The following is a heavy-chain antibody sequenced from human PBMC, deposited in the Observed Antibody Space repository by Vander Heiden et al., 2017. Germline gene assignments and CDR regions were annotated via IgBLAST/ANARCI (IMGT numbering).Heavy chain of an antibody. CDR1: GDSFSSYY. J-gene: IGHJ5*02. CDR3: ARGGVGNSYCPRSSCRKWFDP. CDR2: INHSGTT. D-gene: IGHD2-2*01. Sequence: QVQVQQWGAGLLKPSETLSLTCAVYGDSFSSYYWSWIRQPPGMGLEWIGEINHSGTTNYNPTLKTRVPILVDTSKNQFSLKLSSVTAADTAVYYCARGGVGNSYCPRSSCRKWFDPWGHGTLVIVSS. V-gene: IGHV4-34*01.